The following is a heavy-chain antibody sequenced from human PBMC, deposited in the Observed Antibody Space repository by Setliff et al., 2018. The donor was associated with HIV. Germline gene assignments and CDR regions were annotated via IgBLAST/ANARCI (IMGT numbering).Heavy chain of an antibody. D-gene: IGHD2-8*01. CDR2: IFYSGSA. Sequence: LSLTCTVSGGAFNTSSSYWGWIRQPPGKGLEYIGGIFYSGSAYYNPSLKSRVTISVDTSKNQLSLKLSSVTAADTAVYYCARLKLSGVIDYWGQGTLVTVSS. CDR1: GGAFNTSSSY. V-gene: IGHV4-39*01. CDR3: ARLKLSGVIDY. J-gene: IGHJ4*02.